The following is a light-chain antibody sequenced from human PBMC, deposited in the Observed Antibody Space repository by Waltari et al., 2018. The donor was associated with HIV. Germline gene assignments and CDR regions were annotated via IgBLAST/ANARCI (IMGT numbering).Light chain of an antibody. J-gene: IGLJ3*02. Sequence: QSVLTQPPSVSGAPGQRVTISCTGSSSNIGTYYDVHWYQQLPGTAPKLLIYGKTTRPSGVPDRFSGSKSVTSAALAITGLQAEDEADYYCQSFDSSLKGSVFGGGTKLTVL. CDR2: GKT. CDR1: SSNIGTYYD. V-gene: IGLV1-40*01. CDR3: QSFDSSLKGSV.